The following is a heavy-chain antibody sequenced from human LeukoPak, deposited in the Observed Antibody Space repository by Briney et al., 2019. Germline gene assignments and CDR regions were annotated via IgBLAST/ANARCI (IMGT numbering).Heavy chain of an antibody. CDR2: ISGSGRFT. CDR3: AARSRKTTIVIG. V-gene: IGHV3-23*01. D-gene: IGHD3-22*01. Sequence: PGGSLRLSCAASGFTFSSYPISWVRQAPGKGLEWVSAISGSGRFTYFAESVKGRFAISRDNSNTTVYLHMHSLSVEDTAIYSCAARSRKTTIVIGWGQGTLVTVSS. CDR1: GFTFSSYP. J-gene: IGHJ4*02.